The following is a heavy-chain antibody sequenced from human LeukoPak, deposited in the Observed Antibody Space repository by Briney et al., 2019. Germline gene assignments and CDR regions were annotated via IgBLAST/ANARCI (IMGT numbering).Heavy chain of an antibody. CDR3: ARVEYSSSWYWFDP. J-gene: IGHJ5*02. Sequence: SETLSLTCTVSGGSISSYYWSWIRQPAGKGLEWIGRIYTSGSTNYNPSLKSRVTMSVDTSKNQFSLKLSSVTAADTAVYYCARVEYSSSWYWFDPWGQGTLVTVSS. CDR1: GGSISSYY. V-gene: IGHV4-4*07. D-gene: IGHD6-13*01. CDR2: IYTSGST.